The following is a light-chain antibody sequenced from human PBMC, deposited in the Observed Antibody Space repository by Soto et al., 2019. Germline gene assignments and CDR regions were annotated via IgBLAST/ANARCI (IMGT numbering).Light chain of an antibody. Sequence: EIVMTQSPATLSVSPGETATLSCRASQSVSYNLAWYQQKPGQGPRLVIYGAFSRATGIADRFSGSGSGTEFTLPISSLQSEDFAVYYCQQYKNRPPLTFGGGTEVEIK. V-gene: IGKV3-15*01. CDR3: QQYKNRPPLT. J-gene: IGKJ4*01. CDR2: GAF. CDR1: QSVSYN.